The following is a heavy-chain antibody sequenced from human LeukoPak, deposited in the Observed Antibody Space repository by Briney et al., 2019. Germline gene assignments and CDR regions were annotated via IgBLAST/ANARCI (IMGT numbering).Heavy chain of an antibody. CDR1: GFTFSSYA. CDR3: ARDVIVATTHFDY. V-gene: IGHV3-30-3*01. J-gene: IGHJ4*02. D-gene: IGHD5-12*01. Sequence: PGGSLRLSCAASGFTFSSYAMHWVRQAPGKGLEWVAVISYDGSNKYYADSVKGRSTISRDNSKNTLYLQMNSLRAEDTAVYYCARDVIVATTHFDYWGQGTLVTVSS. CDR2: ISYDGSNK.